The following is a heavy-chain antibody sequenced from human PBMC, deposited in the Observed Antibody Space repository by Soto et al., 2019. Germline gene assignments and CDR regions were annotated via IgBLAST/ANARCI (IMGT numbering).Heavy chain of an antibody. J-gene: IGHJ4*02. D-gene: IGHD6-13*01. Sequence: PGGSLRLSCAASGFTFSSYGMHWVRQAPGKGLEWVAVIWYDGSNKYYADSVTGRFTISRDNSKNTLYLQMNSLRAEDTAVYYCARVGKRGQSWSDYWGQGTLVTVSS. CDR2: IWYDGSNK. CDR1: GFTFSSYG. CDR3: ARVGKRGQSWSDY. V-gene: IGHV3-33*01.